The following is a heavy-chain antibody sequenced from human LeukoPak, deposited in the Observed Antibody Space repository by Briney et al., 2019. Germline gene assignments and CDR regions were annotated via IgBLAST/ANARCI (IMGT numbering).Heavy chain of an antibody. D-gene: IGHD5-12*01. CDR3: AKIDIVATMREYYFDY. CDR2: ISGSGGST. Sequence: PSETLSLTCTVSGGSISSYYWNWIRQPPGKGLEWVSAISGSGGSTYYADSVKGRFTISRDNSKNTLYLQMNSLRAEDTAVYYCAKIDIVATMREYYFDYWGQGTLVTVSS. CDR1: GGSISSYY. V-gene: IGHV3-23*01. J-gene: IGHJ4*02.